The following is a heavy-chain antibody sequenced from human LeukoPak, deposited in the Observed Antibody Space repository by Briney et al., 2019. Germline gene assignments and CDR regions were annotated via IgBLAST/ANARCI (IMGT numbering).Heavy chain of an antibody. CDR3: ARDARDYVY. CDR1: GGTFSSYA. V-gene: IGHV1-69*04. Sequence: SVKVFCKASGGTFSSYAISWVRQAPGQGLEWMGRIIPILGIANYAQKFQGRVTITADKSTSTAYMELSSLRSEDTAVYYCARDARDYVYWGQGTLVTVSS. D-gene: IGHD4-17*01. J-gene: IGHJ4*02. CDR2: IIPILGIA.